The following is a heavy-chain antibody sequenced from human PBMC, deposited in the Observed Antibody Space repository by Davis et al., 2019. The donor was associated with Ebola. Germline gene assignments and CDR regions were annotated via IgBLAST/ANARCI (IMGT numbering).Heavy chain of an antibody. Sequence: GESLKISCAASGFTFSSYAISWVRQAPGKGLEWVSAISGSGGSTYYADSVKGRFTISRDNSKNTLYLQMNSLRAEDTAVYYCAKEQSSGSSIAALFDYWGQGTLVTVSS. CDR1: GFTFSSYA. D-gene: IGHD6-6*01. J-gene: IGHJ4*02. CDR3: AKEQSSGSSIAALFDY. CDR2: ISGSGGST. V-gene: IGHV3-23*01.